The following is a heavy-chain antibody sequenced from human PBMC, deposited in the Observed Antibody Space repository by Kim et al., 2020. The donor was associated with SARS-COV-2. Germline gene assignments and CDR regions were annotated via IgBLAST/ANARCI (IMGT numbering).Heavy chain of an antibody. Sequence: SETLSLTCAVYGGSISSYYWSWIRQPPGKGLEWIGYIYYSGSTNYNPSLKSRVTISVDTSKNQFSLKLSSVTAADTAVYYCARSGREYDCWIGCPERWPIDYWGQGTLVTVSS. CDR2: IYYSGST. CDR1: GGSISSYY. CDR3: ARSGREYDCWIGCPERWPIDY. V-gene: IGHV4-59*01. J-gene: IGHJ4*01. D-gene: IGHD3-3*01.